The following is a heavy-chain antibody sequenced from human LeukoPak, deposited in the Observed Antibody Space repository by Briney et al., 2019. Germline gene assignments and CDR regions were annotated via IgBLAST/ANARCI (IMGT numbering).Heavy chain of an antibody. J-gene: IGHJ4*02. CDR2: MNPNSGNT. V-gene: IGHV1-8*01. CDR1: GYTFTSYD. Sequence: ASVKVSCKASGYTFTSYDINWVRQATGQGLEWMGWMNPNSGNTGYAQKFQGRVTMTRNTSISTAYMELSSLRSEDTAVYYCAREYYGGKAFDYWGQGTLVTVSS. D-gene: IGHD4-23*01. CDR3: AREYYGGKAFDY.